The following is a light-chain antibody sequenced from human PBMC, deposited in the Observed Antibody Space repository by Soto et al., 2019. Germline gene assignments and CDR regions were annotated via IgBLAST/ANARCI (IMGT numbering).Light chain of an antibody. J-gene: IGKJ2*01. CDR1: QSVSSSSY. Sequence: EIVLTQSPGTLSLSPGERATLSCRASQSVSSSSYLAWYQQKPGQAPRLLIYGASSRATGIPDRFSGSGSWTDFTLTIRGLEPEDFAVYYCQQYGSSPSYTFGQGTKLEIK. CDR2: GAS. V-gene: IGKV3-20*01. CDR3: QQYGSSPSYT.